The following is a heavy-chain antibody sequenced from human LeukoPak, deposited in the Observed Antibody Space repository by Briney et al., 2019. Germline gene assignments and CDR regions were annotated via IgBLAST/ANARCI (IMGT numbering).Heavy chain of an antibody. Sequence: PGGSLRLSCAASGSTFSIYWMSWVRQAPGKGLEWVANIKQDGSEKYYVDSVKGRFTISRDNAKNSLYLQMNSLRAEDTAVYYCANPPTVTKIRLDSWGQGTLVTVSS. CDR3: ANPPTVTKIRLDS. CDR1: GSTFSIYW. J-gene: IGHJ5*01. D-gene: IGHD4-17*01. CDR2: IKQDGSEK. V-gene: IGHV3-7*03.